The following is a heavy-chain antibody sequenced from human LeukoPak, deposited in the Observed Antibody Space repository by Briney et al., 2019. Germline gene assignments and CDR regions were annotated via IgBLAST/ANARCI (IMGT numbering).Heavy chain of an antibody. J-gene: IGHJ4*02. V-gene: IGHV3-21*01. Sequence: PGGSLRLSCAASGFTFTSYSMNWVRQALGKGLEWVSSISGSSSYIYYADSVKGRFTISRDNAKNSLYLQMNSLRADDTAVYYCARDLYGDYSFDYWGQGTLVTVSS. D-gene: IGHD4-17*01. CDR1: GFTFTSYS. CDR2: ISGSSSYI. CDR3: ARDLYGDYSFDY.